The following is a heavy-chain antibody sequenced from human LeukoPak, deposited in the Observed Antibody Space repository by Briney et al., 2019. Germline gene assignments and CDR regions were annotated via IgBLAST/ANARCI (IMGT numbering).Heavy chain of an antibody. CDR3: ARGFDSSGYSFDY. J-gene: IGHJ4*02. Sequence: PGGSLRLSCAASGFTFSSYSMNWVRQAPGKGLEWVSSISSSSSYIYYADSVKGRFTISRDNAKNSLYLQMNSLRAEDTAVYYCARGFDSSGYSFDYWGQGTLVTVSS. V-gene: IGHV3-21*01. CDR2: ISSSSSYI. D-gene: IGHD3-22*01. CDR1: GFTFSSYS.